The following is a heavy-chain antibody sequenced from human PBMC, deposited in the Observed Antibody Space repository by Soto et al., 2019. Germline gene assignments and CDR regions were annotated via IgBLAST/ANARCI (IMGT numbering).Heavy chain of an antibody. CDR2: IYYTGAT. V-gene: IGHV4-30-2*06. CDR3: ARAPPGPSPRWDV. CDR1: GASMSSGGHS. Sequence: QVQLQESGPGLVKPSQTVSLTCAVSGASMSSGGHSWSWIRQSPGRGLEWIGYIYYTGATYYNPSLKSRVTLSIDRSNNQFSLNFYSVTAWDTAVYYCARAPPGPSPRWDVWGQGTTVTVSS. D-gene: IGHD3-10*01. J-gene: IGHJ6*02.